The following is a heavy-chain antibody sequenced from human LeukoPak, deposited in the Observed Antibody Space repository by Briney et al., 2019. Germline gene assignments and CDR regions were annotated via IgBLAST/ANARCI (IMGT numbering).Heavy chain of an antibody. Sequence: PSETLSLTCAVYGGSFSGYYWSWIRQPPGKWLEWIGEINHSGSTNYNPSLKSRVTISVDTSKNQFSLKLSSVTAADTAVYYCARRVGWYRGSDYWGQGTLVTVSS. V-gene: IGHV4-34*01. CDR1: GGSFSGYY. D-gene: IGHD6-19*01. J-gene: IGHJ4*02. CDR2: INHSGST. CDR3: ARRVGWYRGSDY.